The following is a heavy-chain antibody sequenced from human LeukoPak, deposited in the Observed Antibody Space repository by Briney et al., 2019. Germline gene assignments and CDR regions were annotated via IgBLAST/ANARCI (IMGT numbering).Heavy chain of an antibody. CDR1: GYTFTSYY. Sequence: ASVKVSCKASGYTFTSYYMHWVRQAPGQGLEWMGRIIPILGIANYAQKFQGRVTITADKSTSTAYMELSSLRSDDTAVYYCARDRTTMYYYDSSGERPPLLDYWGQGTLVTVSS. J-gene: IGHJ4*02. CDR2: IIPILGIA. CDR3: ARDRTTMYYYDSSGERPPLLDY. D-gene: IGHD3-22*01. V-gene: IGHV1-69*04.